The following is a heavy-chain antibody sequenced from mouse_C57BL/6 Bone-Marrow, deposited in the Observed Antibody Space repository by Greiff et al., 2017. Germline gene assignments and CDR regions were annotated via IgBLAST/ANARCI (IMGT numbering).Heavy chain of an antibody. V-gene: IGHV1-50*01. CDR2: IDPSDSYT. D-gene: IGHD1-3*01. CDR1: GYTFTSYW. Sequence: QVQLQQPGAELVQPGASVKLSCKASGYTFTSYWMQWVKQRPGPGLEWIGEIDPSDSYTNYNQKFKGKATLTVDTSSSTAYMQLSSLTSEDSAVYYCAREVVFAYWGQGTLVTVSA. J-gene: IGHJ3*01. CDR3: AREVVFAY.